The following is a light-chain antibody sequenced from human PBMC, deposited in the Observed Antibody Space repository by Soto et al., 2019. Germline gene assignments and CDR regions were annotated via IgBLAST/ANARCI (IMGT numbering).Light chain of an antibody. CDR2: ATS. CDR3: QELDSYPPGA. Sequence: DIHLAQSPSFLSASVGDRVTITCRASQDISGHLAWYQKKPGKAPQLLIYATSTLQYGVPSRFSGSGSGTEFTLTINSRQPEDFATYFCQELDSYPPGAFGQGTKVDI. CDR1: QDISGH. V-gene: IGKV1-9*01. J-gene: IGKJ1*01.